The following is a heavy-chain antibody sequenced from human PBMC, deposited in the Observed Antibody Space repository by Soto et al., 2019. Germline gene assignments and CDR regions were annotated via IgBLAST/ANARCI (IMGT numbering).Heavy chain of an antibody. V-gene: IGHV4-34*01. CDR3: ARSQRQQLERRNWFDS. CDR2: INDSGST. J-gene: IGHJ5*01. Sequence: QVQLQQGGAGLLKPSETLSLTCAVYGGSFSNYYWSWIRQPPGKGLEWIGEINDSGSTNYNPSLKSRVTISVDTSKNQFSLKLNSVTAADTAVYYCARSQRQQLERRNWFDSWGQGSLVTVSS. CDR1: GGSFSNYY. D-gene: IGHD6-13*01.